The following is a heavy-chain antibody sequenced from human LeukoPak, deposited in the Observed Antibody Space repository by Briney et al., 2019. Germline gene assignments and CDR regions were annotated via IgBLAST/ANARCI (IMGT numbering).Heavy chain of an antibody. CDR1: GFTFSSYG. J-gene: IGHJ4*02. CDR3: ARDAGARTIKNYFDY. Sequence: GRSLRLSCAASGFTFSSYGMHWVRQAPGKGLEWVAVIWYDGSNKYYADSVKGRFTISRDNSKNTLYLQMNSLRAEDTAVYYCARDAGARTIKNYFDYWGQGTLVTVSS. V-gene: IGHV3-33*08. D-gene: IGHD1-14*01. CDR2: IWYDGSNK.